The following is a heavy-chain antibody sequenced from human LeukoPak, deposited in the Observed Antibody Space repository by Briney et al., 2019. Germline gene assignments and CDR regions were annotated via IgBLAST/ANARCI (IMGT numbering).Heavy chain of an antibody. CDR2: ISAYNGNT. Sequence: GASVKVSCKASGYTFTSYGISWVRQVPGQGLEWMGWISAYNGNTNYAQKLQGRVTMTTDTSTSTAYMELRSLRSDDTAVYYCARGWVRGVIAYYYYGMDVWGKGTTVTVSS. CDR3: ARGWVRGVIAYYYYGMDV. D-gene: IGHD3-10*01. J-gene: IGHJ6*04. CDR1: GYTFTSYG. V-gene: IGHV1-18*04.